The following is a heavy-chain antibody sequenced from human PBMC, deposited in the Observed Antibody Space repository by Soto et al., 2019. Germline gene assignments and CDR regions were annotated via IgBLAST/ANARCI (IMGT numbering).Heavy chain of an antibody. J-gene: IGHJ4*02. Sequence: PSETLSLTCAVYGGSFSGYYCSWIRQPPGKGLEWIGEINHSGSTNYNPSLKSRVTISVETSKNQLSLKLSSVTAADTAVYYCARVQGRTNWKYSDYLGQGNLVTFSS. V-gene: IGHV4-34*01. CDR3: ARVQGRTNWKYSDY. D-gene: IGHD1-20*01. CDR2: INHSGST. CDR1: GGSFSGYY.